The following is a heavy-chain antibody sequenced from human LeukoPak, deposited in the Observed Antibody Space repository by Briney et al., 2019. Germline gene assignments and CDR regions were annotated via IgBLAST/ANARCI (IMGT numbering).Heavy chain of an antibody. V-gene: IGHV3-53*01. CDR3: ARERRGGDGYNHGFDY. CDR2: IRRAGTT. D-gene: IGHD5-24*01. J-gene: IGHJ4*02. Sequence: GGSLRLSCAASGFTVSSNYMRWVRQAPGKGLEWVSVIRRAGTTEYAASVKGRLTISRGNSKNTLYLQMTSLRAEDTDVYYCARERRGGDGYNHGFDYWGQGTLVTVPS. CDR1: GFTVSSNY.